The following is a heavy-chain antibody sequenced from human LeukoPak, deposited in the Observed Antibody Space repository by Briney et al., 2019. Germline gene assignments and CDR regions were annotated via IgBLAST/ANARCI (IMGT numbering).Heavy chain of an antibody. CDR3: ARGQGGNYYLNYFDY. V-gene: IGHV4-59*01. CDR2: FYYSGST. J-gene: IGHJ4*02. CDR1: GGSFSTYY. Sequence: SETLSLTCTVTGGSFSTYYWSWIRQPPGKGLEWIGHFYYSGSTNYNPSPKSRVTISVDTSRNQFSLKLTSVTAADTAVYYCARGQGGNYYLNYFDYWGQGALVTVSS. D-gene: IGHD1-26*01.